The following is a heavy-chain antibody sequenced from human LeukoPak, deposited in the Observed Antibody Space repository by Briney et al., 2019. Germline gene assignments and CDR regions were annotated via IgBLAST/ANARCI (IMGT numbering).Heavy chain of an antibody. CDR2: IYYSGST. V-gene: IGHV4-39*07. CDR3: AREALAAAGTPLFDY. D-gene: IGHD6-13*01. CDR1: GDSITRTNYY. Sequence: PSETLSLTCTVSGDSITRTNYYWGWIRQPPGEGLEWIGSIYYSGSTYYTPSLKSRVTISRDTSKNQFSLKLSSVTAADTAVYYCAREALAAAGTPLFDYWGQGTLVTVSS. J-gene: IGHJ4*02.